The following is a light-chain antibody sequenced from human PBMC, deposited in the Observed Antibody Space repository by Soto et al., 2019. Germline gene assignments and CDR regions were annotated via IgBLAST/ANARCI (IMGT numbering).Light chain of an antibody. CDR1: QSLLHSNGFKY. J-gene: IGKJ2*01. CDR2: LGS. V-gene: IGKV2-28*01. CDR3: KQALQTPYT. Sequence: DIVMTQSPLFLPVTPGEPASISCRSSQSLLHSNGFKYLDWYLQRPGQSPQLLVYLGSNRASGVPDRFSGSGSGSDFTLKISRVEAEDVGVYYCKQALQTPYTFGQGTKLEIK.